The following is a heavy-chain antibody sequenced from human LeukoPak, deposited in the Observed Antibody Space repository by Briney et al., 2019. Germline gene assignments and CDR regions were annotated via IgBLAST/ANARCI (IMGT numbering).Heavy chain of an antibody. J-gene: IGHJ4*02. V-gene: IGHV3-21*04. CDR1: GFTFSSYR. CDR3: TTGTTGGEDD. Sequence: GGSLRLSCAASGFTFSSYRMNWVRQAPGRGLEWVSSISSSSSYIYYADSVKGRFTISRGNSKNTLYLQMNSLKTEDTAVYYCTTGTTGGEDDWGQGTLVTVSS. CDR2: ISSSSSYI. D-gene: IGHD1-14*01.